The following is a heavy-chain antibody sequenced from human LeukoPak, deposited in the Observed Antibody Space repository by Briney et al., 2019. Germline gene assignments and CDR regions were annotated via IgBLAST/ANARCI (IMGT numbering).Heavy chain of an antibody. V-gene: IGHV4-31*03. J-gene: IGHJ4*02. D-gene: IGHD6-6*01. CDR2: IYYSGST. Sequence: SETLSLTCTVSGGSISSGGYYWSWIRQHPGKGLEWIGYIYYSGSTYYNPSLKSRVTISVDTSKNQFSLKLSSVTAADTAVYYCASSIAARPYYFDYWGQGTLVTVSS. CDR3: ASSIAARPYYFDY. CDR1: GGSISSGGYY.